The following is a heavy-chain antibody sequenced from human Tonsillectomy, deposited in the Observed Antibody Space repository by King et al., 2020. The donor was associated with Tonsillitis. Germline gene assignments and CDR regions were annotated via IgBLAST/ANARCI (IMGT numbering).Heavy chain of an antibody. Sequence: VQLVESGGGLVKPGGSLRLSCAASGFTFSDYYMSWIRQAPGKGLEWVSYISSSGSTIYYADSVKGRFTISRDNAKNSLYLQMNSLRAEDTAVYYCARDRYCSSTSCSDYYYYYYMDVWGKGTTVTVSS. V-gene: IGHV3-11*01. CDR1: GFTFSDYY. CDR2: ISSSGSTI. J-gene: IGHJ6*03. CDR3: ARDRYCSSTSCSDYYYYYYMDV. D-gene: IGHD2-2*01.